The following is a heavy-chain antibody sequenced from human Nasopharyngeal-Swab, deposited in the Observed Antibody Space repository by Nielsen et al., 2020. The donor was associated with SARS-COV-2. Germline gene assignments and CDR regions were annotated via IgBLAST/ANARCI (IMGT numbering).Heavy chain of an antibody. J-gene: IGHJ4*02. CDR2: IYYNGNT. D-gene: IGHD6-13*01. CDR3: VRSSSWYYFDY. Sequence: SHTLSLTCTVSGDSIAYSTFYWGWIRQPPGKGLEWIGHIYYNGNTYQNPSLKSRLTISVDKSKNQFSLQLSSVTAADTAVYYCVRSSSWYYFDYWAQGTQVTVSS. V-gene: IGHV4-39*01. CDR1: GDSIAYSTFY.